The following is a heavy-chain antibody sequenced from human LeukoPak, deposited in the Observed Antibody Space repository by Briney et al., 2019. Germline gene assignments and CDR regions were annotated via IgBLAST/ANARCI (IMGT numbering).Heavy chain of an antibody. J-gene: IGHJ4*02. V-gene: IGHV4-39*07. CDR2: IYYSGST. D-gene: IGHD5-12*01. CDR1: GGSISSSSYY. CDR3: ARVRGYSGYGEFDY. Sequence: PSETLSLTCKVSGGSISSSSYYWGWIRQPPGKGLEWIGSIYYSGSTNYNPSLKSRVTISVDTSKNQFSLKLSSVTAADTAVYYCARVRGYSGYGEFDYWGQGTLVTVSS.